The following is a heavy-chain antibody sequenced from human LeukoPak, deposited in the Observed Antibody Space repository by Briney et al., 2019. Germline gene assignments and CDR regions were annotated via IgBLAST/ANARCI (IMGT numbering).Heavy chain of an antibody. Sequence: PGRSLRLSCAASGFTFSSYAMSWVRQAPGKGLEWVSAISDSGGSTYYADSVKGRFTISRDNAKNSLYLQMNSLRAEDTAVYYCATYSSLNRREFQFWGQGTLLTVSS. J-gene: IGHJ1*01. CDR1: GFTFSSYA. D-gene: IGHD3-22*01. CDR2: ISDSGGST. CDR3: ATYSSLNRREFQF. V-gene: IGHV3-23*01.